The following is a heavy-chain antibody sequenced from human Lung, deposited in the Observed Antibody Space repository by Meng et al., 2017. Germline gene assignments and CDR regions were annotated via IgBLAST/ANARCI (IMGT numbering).Heavy chain of an antibody. CDR1: GFTFNTYA. CDR3: ARDKPPNDV. Sequence: QVGLGGVGGGVVQPGGSLRLSCAASGFTFNTYAMHWVRQAPGKGLEWVSLMSFDGAQIYYSDSVRGRFTISRDNSKNTLYLQMNSLRAEDTAVYYCARDKPPNDVWGRGTLVTVSS. J-gene: IGHJ2*01. CDR2: MSFDGAQI. V-gene: IGHV3-30*01.